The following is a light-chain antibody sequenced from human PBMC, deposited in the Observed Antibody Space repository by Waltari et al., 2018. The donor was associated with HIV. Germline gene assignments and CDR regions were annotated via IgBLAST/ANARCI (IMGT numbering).Light chain of an antibody. J-gene: IGKJ3*01. Sequence: ETVLTQSPATMSLSPGERATLPCRASQNVGGNYLAWYQHRPGQTPRLLIYDASSRATGIPDRFSGSGSGTEFTLTITRLEPEDFAVYYCQQYGSSPLFTFGPGTKVDIK. V-gene: IGKV3-20*01. CDR1: QNVGGNY. CDR2: DAS. CDR3: QQYGSSPLFT.